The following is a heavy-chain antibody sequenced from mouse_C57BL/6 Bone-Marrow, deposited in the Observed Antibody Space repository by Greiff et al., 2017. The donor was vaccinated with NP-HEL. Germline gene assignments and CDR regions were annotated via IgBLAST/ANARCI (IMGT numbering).Heavy chain of an antibody. D-gene: IGHD1-1*01. CDR2: IYPGSGST. J-gene: IGHJ4*01. Sequence: QVQLQQPGAELVKPGASVKMSCKASGYTFTSYWITWVKQRPGQGLEWIGDIYPGSGSTNYNEKFKSKATLTVDTSSSTAYMQLSSLTSEDSAVYYCARRTSYGRGYYYAMDYWGQGTSVTVSS. V-gene: IGHV1-55*01. CDR3: ARRTSYGRGYYYAMDY. CDR1: GYTFTSYW.